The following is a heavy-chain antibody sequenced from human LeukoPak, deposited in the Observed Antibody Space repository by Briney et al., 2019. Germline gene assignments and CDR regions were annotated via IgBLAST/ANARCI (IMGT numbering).Heavy chain of an antibody. CDR1: GYTFTSYY. Sequence: GASVKVSCKASGYTFTSYYMHWVRQAPGQGLEWMGIINPSGGSTSYAQKLQGRVTMTRDTSTSTVYMELSSLRSEDTAVYYCASQISSTSMFDPWGQGTLVTVSS. CDR3: ASQISSTSMFDP. CDR2: INPSGGST. D-gene: IGHD2-2*01. J-gene: IGHJ5*02. V-gene: IGHV1-46*01.